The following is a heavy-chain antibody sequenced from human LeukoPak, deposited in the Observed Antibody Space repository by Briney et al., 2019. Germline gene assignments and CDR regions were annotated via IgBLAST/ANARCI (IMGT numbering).Heavy chain of an antibody. V-gene: IGHV3-7*01. CDR2: IKLDGSEQ. CDR1: GFTFSYYW. Sequence: GRSLRLSCAASGFTFSYYWMYWVRQAPGKGLEWVASIKLDGSEQYYLGSVKGRFTISRDNARNSLYLQMNSLRAEDTAMYYCARDSPRGWSMDVWGKGTTVTVSS. CDR3: ARDSPRGWSMDV. D-gene: IGHD3-10*01. J-gene: IGHJ6*03.